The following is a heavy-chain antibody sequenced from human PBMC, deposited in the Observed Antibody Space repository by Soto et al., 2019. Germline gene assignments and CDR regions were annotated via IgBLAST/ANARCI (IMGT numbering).Heavy chain of an antibody. CDR3: ARVGRWLQLPDY. J-gene: IGHJ4*02. V-gene: IGHV4-59*01. Sequence: SETLSLTCTVSGGSISSYYWSWIRQPPGKGLEWIGYIYYSGSTNYNPSLKSRVTISVDTSKNQFSLKLSSVTAADTAVYYCARVGRWLQLPDYWGQGTRVTVS. D-gene: IGHD5-12*01. CDR1: GGSISSYY. CDR2: IYYSGST.